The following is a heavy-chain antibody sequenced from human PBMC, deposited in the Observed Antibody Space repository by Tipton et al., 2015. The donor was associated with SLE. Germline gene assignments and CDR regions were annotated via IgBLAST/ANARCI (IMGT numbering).Heavy chain of an antibody. D-gene: IGHD4-23*01. V-gene: IGHV3-11*01. CDR3: AKGGGNLAIDY. J-gene: IGHJ4*02. Sequence: GSLRLSCAASGFAVNNNYMTWIRQAPGKGLEWVSYISSTGSTIYSADSVRGRFTISRDNAENSLYLQMNSLRAEDTAVYYCAKGGGNLAIDYWGQGTLVTVSS. CDR2: ISSTGSTI. CDR1: GFAVNNNY.